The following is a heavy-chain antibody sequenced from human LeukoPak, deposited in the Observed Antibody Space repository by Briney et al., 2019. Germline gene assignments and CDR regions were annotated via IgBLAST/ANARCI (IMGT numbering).Heavy chain of an antibody. CDR3: ARYDSSGYYYVPLGY. CDR1: GFTFSSYA. Sequence: PGGSLRLSCAASGFTFSSYAMSWVRQAPGKGLEWVSPINSGGSTYYADSVKGRFTISRDNSKNTLYLQMNSLRAEDTALYYCARYDSSGYYYVPLGYWGQGTLVTVSS. CDR2: INSGGST. V-gene: IGHV3-23*01. D-gene: IGHD3-22*01. J-gene: IGHJ4*02.